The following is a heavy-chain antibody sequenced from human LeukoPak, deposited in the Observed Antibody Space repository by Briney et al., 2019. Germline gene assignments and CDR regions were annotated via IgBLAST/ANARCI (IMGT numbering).Heavy chain of an antibody. V-gene: IGHV3-30-3*01. D-gene: IGHD6-13*01. Sequence: PGGSLRLSCAASGFTFSSYAMHWVRQAPGKGLEWVAVISYDGSNKYYADSVKGRFTISRDNSKNTLYLQMNSLRAEDTAVYYCARDVRLDRAAAGPVDYWGQGTLVTVSS. CDR3: ARDVRLDRAAAGPVDY. J-gene: IGHJ4*02. CDR2: ISYDGSNK. CDR1: GFTFSSYA.